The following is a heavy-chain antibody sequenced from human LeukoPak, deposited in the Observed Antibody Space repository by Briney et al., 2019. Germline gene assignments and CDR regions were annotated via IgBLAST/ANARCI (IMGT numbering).Heavy chain of an antibody. CDR3: ARRDMGYFQH. V-gene: IGHV4-59*08. CDR1: GGSISSYY. Sequence: SETLSLTCTVSGGSISSYYWSWIRQPPGKGPEWIGYIYYSGSTNYNPSLKSRVTISVDTSKNQFSLKLSSVTAADTAVYYCARRDMGYFQHWGQGTLVTVSS. J-gene: IGHJ1*01. CDR2: IYYSGST.